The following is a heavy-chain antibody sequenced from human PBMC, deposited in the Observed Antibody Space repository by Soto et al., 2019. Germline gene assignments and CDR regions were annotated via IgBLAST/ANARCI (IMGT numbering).Heavy chain of an antibody. J-gene: IGHJ4*02. CDR1: GGSISSSSYY. V-gene: IGHV4-39*01. D-gene: IGHD6-19*01. CDR2: IYYSGST. CDR3: ARLSLSSGWYYFDY. Sequence: SETLSLTCTVSGGSISSSSYYWGWIRQPPGKGLEWIGSIYYSGSTYYNPSLKSRVTISVDTSKNQFSLKLSSVTAADTAVYYCARLSLSSGWYYFDYWGQGTLVTVSS.